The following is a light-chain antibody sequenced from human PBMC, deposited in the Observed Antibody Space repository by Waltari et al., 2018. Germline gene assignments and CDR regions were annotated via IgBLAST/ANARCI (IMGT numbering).Light chain of an antibody. CDR1: PSVSRF. CDR2: GAS. Sequence: SCGASPSVSRFLAWYQQKPGQAPRLLIYGASNRATCIPDRFSGSGSGTDFRLTISRLEPEDFAVYYCQKYDRLPATFGQGTKVEIK. V-gene: IGKV3-20*01. J-gene: IGKJ1*01. CDR3: QKYDRLPAT.